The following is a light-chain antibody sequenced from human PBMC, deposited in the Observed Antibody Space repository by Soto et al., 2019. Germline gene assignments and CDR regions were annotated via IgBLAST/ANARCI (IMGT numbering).Light chain of an antibody. CDR3: QQYGSSPL. V-gene: IGKV3-20*01. J-gene: IGKJ3*01. CDR2: GAS. CDR1: QSVSSSY. Sequence: EIVLTQSPGTLSLSPGERATLSCRASQSVSSSYLAWYQQKPGQAPRLLIYGASSRATGIPDRCSGSGSGAAFTLTISRLEPEDFAVYYCQQYGSSPLFGPGTKVDIK.